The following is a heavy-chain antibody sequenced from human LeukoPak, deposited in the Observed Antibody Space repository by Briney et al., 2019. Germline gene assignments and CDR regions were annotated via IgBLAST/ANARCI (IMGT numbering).Heavy chain of an antibody. CDR3: ARDQFLADI. V-gene: IGHV3-21*01. CDR2: ISGSSSYI. J-gene: IGHJ3*02. CDR1: GFTFSSYS. D-gene: IGHD3-3*01. Sequence: GGSLRLSCAASGFTFSSYSMNWVRQAPGKGLEWVSSISGSSSYIYYADSVMGRFTISRDNAKKSLYLQMNSLRAEDTAVYYCARDQFLADIWGQGTMVTVSS.